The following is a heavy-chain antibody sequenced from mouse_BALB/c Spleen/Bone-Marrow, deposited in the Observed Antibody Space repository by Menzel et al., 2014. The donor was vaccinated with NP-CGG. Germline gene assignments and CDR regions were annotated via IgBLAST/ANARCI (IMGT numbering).Heavy chain of an antibody. CDR1: GFTFSDYY. CDR2: ISDGGSYT. D-gene: IGHD1-2*01. CDR3: ARVVTTATLYWYFDV. V-gene: IGHV5-4*02. Sequence: EVKLMESGGGLVKPGGSLKLSCAASGFTFSDYYMYWVRQTPEKRLEWVATISDGGSYTYYPDSVKGRFTISRDNAKNNLYLQMSSLKSEDTAMYYCARVVTTATLYWYFDVWGAGTTVTASS. J-gene: IGHJ1*01.